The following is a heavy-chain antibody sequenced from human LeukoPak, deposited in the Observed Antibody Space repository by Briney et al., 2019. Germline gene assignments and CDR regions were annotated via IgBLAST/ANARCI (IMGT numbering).Heavy chain of an antibody. CDR1: GGTFSSYA. CDR2: IIPILGIA. D-gene: IGHD6-13*01. V-gene: IGHV1-69*04. Sequence: ASVKVSCKASGGTFSSYAISWVRQAPGQGLEWMGRIIPILGIANYAQKFQGRVTITADKSMSTAYMELSSLRSEDTAVYYCASTIAAAGGNWFDPWGQGTLVTVSS. J-gene: IGHJ5*02. CDR3: ASTIAAAGGNWFDP.